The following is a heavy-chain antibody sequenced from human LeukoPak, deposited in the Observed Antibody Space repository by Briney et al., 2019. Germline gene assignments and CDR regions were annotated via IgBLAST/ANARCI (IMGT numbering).Heavy chain of an antibody. V-gene: IGHV3-21*01. CDR3: ARDLTIYGGNYYYYYGMDV. J-gene: IGHJ6*02. CDR1: GFTFSSYS. D-gene: IGHD4-17*01. Sequence: GGSLRLSCAASGFTFSSYSMNWVRQAPGKGLEWVSSISSSSYIYYADSVKGRFTISRDNAKNSLCLQMNSLRAEDTAVYYCARDLTIYGGNYYYYYGMDVWGQGTTVTVSS. CDR2: ISSSSYI.